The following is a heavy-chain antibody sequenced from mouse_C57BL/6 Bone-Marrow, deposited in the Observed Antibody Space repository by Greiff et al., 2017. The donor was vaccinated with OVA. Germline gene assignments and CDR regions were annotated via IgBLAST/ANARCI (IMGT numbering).Heavy chain of an antibody. V-gene: IGHV5-9-1*02. CDR1: GFTFSSYA. CDR3: TRDHLLCWYFDV. CDR2: ISSGGDYI. Sequence: EVKLVESGEGLVKPGGSLKLSCAASGFTFSSYAMSWVRQTPEKRLEWVAYISSGGDYIYYADTVKGRFTISRDNARNTLYLQMSSLKSEDTAMYYCTRDHLLCWYFDVWGTGTTVTVSS. J-gene: IGHJ1*03. D-gene: IGHD2-1*01.